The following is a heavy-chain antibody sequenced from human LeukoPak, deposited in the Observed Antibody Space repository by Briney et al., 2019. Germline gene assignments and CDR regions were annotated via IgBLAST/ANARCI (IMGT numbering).Heavy chain of an antibody. D-gene: IGHD3-10*02. CDR1: GFTFSSHS. Sequence: GGSLRLSCAASGFTFSSHSMNWVRQAPGKGLEWVSSISSSSSYIYYADSVKGRFTISRDNAKNSLYLQMDSLRAEDTAVYYCAELGITMIGGVWGKGTTVTISS. CDR2: ISSSSSYI. V-gene: IGHV3-21*01. J-gene: IGHJ6*04. CDR3: AELGITMIGGV.